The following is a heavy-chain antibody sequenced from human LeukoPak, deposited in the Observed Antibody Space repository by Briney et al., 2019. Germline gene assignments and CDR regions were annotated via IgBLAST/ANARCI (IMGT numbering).Heavy chain of an antibody. D-gene: IGHD2-21*02. J-gene: IGHJ3*02. CDR2: INPSGGST. CDR1: GYTFTSYY. CDR3: ALVVVTAMSYDAFDI. V-gene: IGHV1-46*01. Sequence: ASVKVSCKASGYTFTSYYMHWVRQAPGQGLEWMGIINPSGGSTSYAQKFQGRVTMTRDTSTSTVYMELSSLRSEDTAVYYCALVVVTAMSYDAFDIWGQGTMVTVSS.